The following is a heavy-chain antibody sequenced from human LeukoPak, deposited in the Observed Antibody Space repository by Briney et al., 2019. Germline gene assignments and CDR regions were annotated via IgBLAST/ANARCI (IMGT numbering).Heavy chain of an antibody. Sequence: SETLSLTCAVSGGSISSGGYSWSWIRQPPGKGLEWIGYIYHSGSTYYNPSLKSRVTISVDRSKNQFSLKLSSVTAADTAVYYCARSLGGYYDSSGSDAFDIWGQGTMVTVSS. CDR1: GGSISSGGYS. V-gene: IGHV4-30-2*01. J-gene: IGHJ3*02. D-gene: IGHD3-22*01. CDR2: IYHSGST. CDR3: ARSLGGYYDSSGSDAFDI.